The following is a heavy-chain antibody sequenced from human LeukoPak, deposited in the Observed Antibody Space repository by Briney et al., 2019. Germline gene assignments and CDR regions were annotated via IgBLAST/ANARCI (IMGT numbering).Heavy chain of an antibody. CDR1: GYTFTGYY. D-gene: IGHD1-26*01. V-gene: IGHV1-2*04. CDR2: INPNSGGT. J-gene: IGHJ6*02. Sequence: ASVKVSCKASGYTFTGYYMHWVRQAPGQGLEWMGWINPNSGGTNYAQKFQGWVTMTRDTSISTAYMELSGLRSDDTAVYYCARGVEWELPSEGYYGMDVWGQGTTVTVSS. CDR3: ARGVEWELPSEGYYGMDV.